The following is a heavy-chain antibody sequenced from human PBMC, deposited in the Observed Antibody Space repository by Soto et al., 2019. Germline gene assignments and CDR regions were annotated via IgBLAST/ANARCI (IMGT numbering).Heavy chain of an antibody. CDR1: GGTFSSYS. V-gene: IGHV1-69*01. CDR3: ARDGGRHSGGIDY. D-gene: IGHD1-26*01. J-gene: IGHJ4*02. Sequence: QVQLVQSGAEVQKPGSSVKVSCKASGGTFSSYSINWVRQAPGQGLEWMGELIPIFGTANYAQKFQGRVTITADESTSTAYMELSRLRSEDTAVYYCARDGGRHSGGIDYWGQGTLVTVSS. CDR2: LIPIFGTA.